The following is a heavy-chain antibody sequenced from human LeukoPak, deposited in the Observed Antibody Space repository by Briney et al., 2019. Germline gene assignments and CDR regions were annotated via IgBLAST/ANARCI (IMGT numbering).Heavy chain of an antibody. CDR1: GFTFSSYG. Sequence: GGSLRLSCAASGFTFSSYGMHWVRQAPGKGLEWVAFIRFDGSKKHYADSVKGRFTISKDTSKNTLNLQMNSLRDDDTAVYYCAVIAVAGTGGDYWGQGTLVTVSS. CDR3: AVIAVAGTGGDY. D-gene: IGHD6-19*01. CDR2: IRFDGSKK. J-gene: IGHJ4*02. V-gene: IGHV3-30*02.